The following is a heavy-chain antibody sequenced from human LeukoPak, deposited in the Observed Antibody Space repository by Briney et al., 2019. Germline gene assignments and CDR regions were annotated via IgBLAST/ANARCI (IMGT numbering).Heavy chain of an antibody. J-gene: IGHJ5*02. CDR1: GGTFSSYV. V-gene: IGHV1-69*13. CDR2: IIPIFGTA. CDR3: ARALLRYCSSTSCYWFDP. D-gene: IGHD2-2*01. Sequence: GASVKVSCKASGGTFSSYVISWVRQAPGQGLEWMGGIIPIFGTANYAQKFQGRVTITADESTNTAYMELSSLRSEDTAVYYCARALLRYCSSTSCYWFDPWGQGTLVTVSS.